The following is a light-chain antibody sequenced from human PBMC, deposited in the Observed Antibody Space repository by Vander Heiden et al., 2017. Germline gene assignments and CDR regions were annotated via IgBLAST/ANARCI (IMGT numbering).Light chain of an antibody. Sequence: VLPQPPPVSGSPGPRVTISCTGSSSNIGAGYDVHWYQQLPGTAPKLLIYGNSNRPSGVPDRFSGSKSGTSASLAITGLQAEDEADYYCQSYDSSLSEVFGTGTKVTVL. J-gene: IGLJ1*01. CDR3: QSYDSSLSEV. CDR1: SSNIGAGYD. V-gene: IGLV1-40*01. CDR2: GNS.